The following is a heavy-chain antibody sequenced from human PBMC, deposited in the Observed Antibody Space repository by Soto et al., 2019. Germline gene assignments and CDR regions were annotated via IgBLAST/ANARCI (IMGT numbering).Heavy chain of an antibody. CDR1: GFTFSSYA. CDR2: ISYDGSNK. V-gene: IGHV3-30-3*01. J-gene: IGHJ4*02. D-gene: IGHD2-15*01. CDR3: AREVVAAALSPNFDY. Sequence: QVQLVESGGGVVQPGRSLRLSCAASGFTFSSYAMHWVRQAPGKGLEWVAVISYDGSNKYYADSVKGRFTISRDNSKNTLYLRMNSLRAEDTAVYYCAREVVAAALSPNFDYWGQGTLVTVSS.